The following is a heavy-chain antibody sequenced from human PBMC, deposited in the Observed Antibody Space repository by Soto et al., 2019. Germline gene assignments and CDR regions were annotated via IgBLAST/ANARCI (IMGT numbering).Heavy chain of an antibody. CDR1: GGSISSGGTGSY. CDR2: IYYTGNT. Sequence: QVQLQESGPGLVKPSQTLSLTCTVSGGSISSGGTGSYWTWIRQLPGKGLEWIGYIYYTGNTYYNPSLKSRPTISRDTWENPFSLKLTSVTAADTAVYFCAGGHEAYKVRYWGQGTLVTVSS. V-gene: IGHV4-31*03. D-gene: IGHD1-1*01. CDR3: AGGHEAYKVRY. J-gene: IGHJ4*02.